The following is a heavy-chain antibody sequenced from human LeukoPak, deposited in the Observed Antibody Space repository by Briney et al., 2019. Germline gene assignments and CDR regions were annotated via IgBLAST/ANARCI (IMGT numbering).Heavy chain of an antibody. CDR2: INPNSGGT. J-gene: IGHJ5*02. Sequence: ASVKVSCKASGYTFTGYYMHWVRQAPGQGLEWMGRINPNSGGTNYAQKFQGRVTMTRDTSISTAYMELSRLRSDGTAVYYCAREGIRYHDKTNWFDPWGQGTLVTVSS. CDR1: GYTFTGYY. CDR3: AREGIRYHDKTNWFDP. D-gene: IGHD3-9*01. V-gene: IGHV1-2*06.